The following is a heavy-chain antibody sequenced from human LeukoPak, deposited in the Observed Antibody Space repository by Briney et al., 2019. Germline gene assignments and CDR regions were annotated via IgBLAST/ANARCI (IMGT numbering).Heavy chain of an antibody. CDR2: ISYDGSNK. Sequence: GRSLRLSCAASGFTFSSYSIHWDRQAPGKGLEWVAVISYDGSNKYYADSVKGRFTISRDNSKSTLYLQMNSLRAEDTAVYYCAREPFGGYQYYYYYYGMDVWGKGTTVTVSS. CDR3: AREPFGGYQYYYYYYGMDV. D-gene: IGHD3-16*01. V-gene: IGHV3-30*04. J-gene: IGHJ6*04. CDR1: GFTFSSYS.